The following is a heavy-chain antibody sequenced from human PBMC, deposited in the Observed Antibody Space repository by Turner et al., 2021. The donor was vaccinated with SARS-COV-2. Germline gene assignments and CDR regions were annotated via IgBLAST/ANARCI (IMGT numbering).Heavy chain of an antibody. J-gene: IGHJ4*02. D-gene: IGHD3-22*01. CDR3: AKADRVMIVVVITLFDY. V-gene: IGHV3-23*01. Sequence: EVQLLESGGGLVQPGGSLRLSCAASGFPFSSYAMSWVRQAPGKGLEWVSGISDSGGSTYYADSVKGRFTISRDNSKNTLYLQMNSLRAEDTAVYYCAKADRVMIVVVITLFDYWGQGTLVTVSS. CDR1: GFPFSSYA. CDR2: ISDSGGST.